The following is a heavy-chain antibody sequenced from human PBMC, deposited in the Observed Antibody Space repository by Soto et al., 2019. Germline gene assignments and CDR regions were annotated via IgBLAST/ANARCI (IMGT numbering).Heavy chain of an antibody. CDR1: GFSFSQYW. CDR2: IKKDGGET. Sequence: EVQLVESGGGLVQAGGSLRLSCAASGFSFSQYWMNWVRQAPGKGLEWVANIKKDGGETYYVETVKGRFTISRDNAKNQVHLQMNSLRGEDSAVYYCARDGEEDDALAGVSPDYCGQGTLVTVSS. V-gene: IGHV3-7*01. J-gene: IGHJ4*02. D-gene: IGHD2-8*01. CDR3: ARDGEEDDALAGVSPDY.